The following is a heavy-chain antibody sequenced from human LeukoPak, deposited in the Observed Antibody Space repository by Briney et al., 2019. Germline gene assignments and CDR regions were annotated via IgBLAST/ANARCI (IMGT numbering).Heavy chain of an antibody. CDR3: ARRSHSPLGSPY. CDR1: GASITASGFY. CDR2: LYYGATN. J-gene: IGHJ4*01. V-gene: IGHV4-39*01. D-gene: IGHD3-10*01. Sequence: ASETLSLTCSVSGASITASGFYWAWVRRPPGKGLKWIGSLYYGATNYYNPSLQSRVTISVDTSKNQFSLDLASVTAADTAVYYCARRSHSPLGSPYWGQGTQVTVSS.